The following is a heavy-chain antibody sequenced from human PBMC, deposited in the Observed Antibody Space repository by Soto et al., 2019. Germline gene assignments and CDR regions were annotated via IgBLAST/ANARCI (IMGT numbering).Heavy chain of an antibody. Sequence: QITLEENGPPLVKPTQTITLTCTFSGLSLTTGRVGVGWIRQPPGKAMEWLAVIHWNDDNHYSPSLKSRLTITKDTSKNQVVRTLTNMDPLDTATYYCTHRLVGSGQDYWGQGTLVTVSS. J-gene: IGHJ4*02. D-gene: IGHD2-15*01. CDR1: GLSLTTGRVG. CDR2: IHWNDDN. V-gene: IGHV2-5*01. CDR3: THRLVGSGQDY.